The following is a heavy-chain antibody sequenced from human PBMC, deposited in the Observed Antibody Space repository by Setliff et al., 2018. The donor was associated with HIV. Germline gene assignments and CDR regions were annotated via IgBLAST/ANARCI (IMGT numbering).Heavy chain of an antibody. Sequence: PGGSMRLSCAASGFTFSSYSMNWVRQAPGQGLEWVSSISSSSSYIYYADSVKGRFTISRDNAKNSLYLQMNSLRAEDTAVYFCARGLGRGSGTYYNPPGYWGPGTLVTVSS. CDR2: ISSSSSYI. V-gene: IGHV3-21*01. CDR1: GFTFSSYS. D-gene: IGHD3-10*01. CDR3: ARGLGRGSGTYYNPPGY. J-gene: IGHJ4*02.